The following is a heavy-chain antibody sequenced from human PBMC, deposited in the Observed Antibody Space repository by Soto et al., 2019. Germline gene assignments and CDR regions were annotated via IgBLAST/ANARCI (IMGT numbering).Heavy chain of an antibody. CDR2: IYYSGST. V-gene: IGHV4-59*01. J-gene: IGHJ4*02. CDR3: ARDAYSYGWGDFDY. CDR1: GGSISSYY. Sequence: SETLSLTCTVSGGSISSYYWSWIRQPPGKGLEWIGYIYYSGSTNYNPSLKSRVTISVDTSKNQFSLKLSSVTAADTAVYYCARDAYSYGWGDFDYWGQGTLVTVSS. D-gene: IGHD5-18*01.